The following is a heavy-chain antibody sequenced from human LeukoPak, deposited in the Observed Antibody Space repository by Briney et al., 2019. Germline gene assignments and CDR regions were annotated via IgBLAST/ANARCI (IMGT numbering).Heavy chain of an antibody. CDR1: GGSFSGYY. CDR3: ARLKATVSIHAYFDS. J-gene: IGHJ4*02. V-gene: IGHV4-59*01. D-gene: IGHD4-17*01. CDR2: IDHSGGT. Sequence: PSETLSLTCAVYGGSFSGYYWSWIRQPPGKGLEWIGYIDHSGGTNYNPSLKSRVSISSDTSKNQFSLELSSVTAADTAVYYCARLKATVSIHAYFDSWGQGTLVTVSS.